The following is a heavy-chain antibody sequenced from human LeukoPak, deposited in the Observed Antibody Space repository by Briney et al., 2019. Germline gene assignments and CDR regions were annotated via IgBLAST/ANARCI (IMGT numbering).Heavy chain of an antibody. Sequence: PSETLSLTCTVSGDSLTGYYWGWIRQPPGKGLEWIGEITHSGSTNYNPSLKSRVTISVDTSKNQFSLKLSSVTAADTAVYYCARGRYDFWSGYYKGRYFDYWGQGTLVTVSS. J-gene: IGHJ4*02. V-gene: IGHV4-34*01. D-gene: IGHD3-3*01. CDR2: ITHSGST. CDR1: GDSLTGYY. CDR3: ARGRYDFWSGYYKGRYFDY.